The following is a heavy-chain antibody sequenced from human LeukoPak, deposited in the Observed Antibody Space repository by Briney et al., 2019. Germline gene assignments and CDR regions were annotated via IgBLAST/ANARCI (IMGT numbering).Heavy chain of an antibody. J-gene: IGHJ3*02. CDR3: ARTVDILATILGDDAFDI. CDR1: GGSFSGYY. Sequence: SETLSLTCAVYGGSFSGYYWSWIRQPPGKGLEWIGEINHSGSTNYNPSLKSRVTISVDTSKDQFSLKLSSVTAADTAVYYCARTVDILATILGDDAFDIWGQGTMVTVSS. CDR2: INHSGST. D-gene: IGHD5-12*01. V-gene: IGHV4-34*01.